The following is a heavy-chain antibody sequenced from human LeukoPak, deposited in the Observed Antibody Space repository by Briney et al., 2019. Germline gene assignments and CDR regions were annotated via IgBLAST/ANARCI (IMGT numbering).Heavy chain of an antibody. Sequence: GGSLRLPCAASGFTFSSYGMHWVRQAPGKGLEWVAFIRYDGSNKYYADSVKGRFTISRDNSKNTLYLQMNSLRAEDTAVYYCAKDKGATVTTFDYWGQGTLVTVSS. D-gene: IGHD4-17*01. V-gene: IGHV3-30*02. CDR2: IRYDGSNK. CDR3: AKDKGATVTTFDY. J-gene: IGHJ4*02. CDR1: GFTFSSYG.